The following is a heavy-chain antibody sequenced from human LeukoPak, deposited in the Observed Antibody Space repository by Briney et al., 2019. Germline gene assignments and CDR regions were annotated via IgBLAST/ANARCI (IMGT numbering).Heavy chain of an antibody. D-gene: IGHD3-3*02. CDR2: FDPDDGER. J-gene: IGHJ3*02. V-gene: IGHV1-24*01. CDR3: ATFRRSYAFDAFDI. Sequence: ASVKVSCKVSGDTLTELSMHWVRQAPGKGLEWIGGFDPDDGERTYAQKFQGRVNLTEATSARTAYIELSSLRSEDTAVYYCATFRRSYAFDAFDIWGQGTMVTVSS. CDR1: GDTLTELS.